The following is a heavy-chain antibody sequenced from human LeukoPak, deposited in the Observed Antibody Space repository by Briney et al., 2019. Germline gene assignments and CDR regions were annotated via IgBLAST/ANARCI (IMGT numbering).Heavy chain of an antibody. CDR1: GYTFTGYY. V-gene: IGHV1-2*02. CDR3: ARPQYYLNRGSCSTP. CDR2: INPNSGGT. D-gene: IGHD1-26*01. J-gene: IGHJ5*02. Sequence: ASVKVSCKASGYTFTGYYMHWVRQAPGQGLEWMGWINPNSGGTNYAQKFQGRVAMTRDTSISTAYMELSRLRSDDTAVYYCARPQYYLNRGSCSTPGGKEPLVTVS.